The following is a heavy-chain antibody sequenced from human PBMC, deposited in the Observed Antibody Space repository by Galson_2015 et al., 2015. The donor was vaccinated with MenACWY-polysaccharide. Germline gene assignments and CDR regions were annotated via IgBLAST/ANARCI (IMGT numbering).Heavy chain of an antibody. V-gene: IGHV3-23*01. CDR3: AKAVVATALLDY. CDR1: GFNFNGYA. D-gene: IGHD2-21*02. Sequence: SLRLSCAASGFNFNGYAMSWARRAPGKGLEWVSTISVGGDTTYYADSVKGRFTISRDNSKNTLYLQMNSLRAEDTAIYYCAKAVVATALLDYWGQGTLVTVSS. J-gene: IGHJ4*02. CDR2: ISVGGDTT.